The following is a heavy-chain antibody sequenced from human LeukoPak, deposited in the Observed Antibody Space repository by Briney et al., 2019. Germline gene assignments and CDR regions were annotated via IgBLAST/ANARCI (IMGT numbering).Heavy chain of an antibody. V-gene: IGHV3-23*01. CDR2: VTGSGGSP. D-gene: IGHD6-19*01. Sequence: GGSLRLSCAASGFSFSNYGMSWVRQAPGKGLEWVSTVTGSGGSPYYADSVTGRFTISRDNSKNTLFLQMNSLRAEDTAIYYCASTSSGWYSDYWGQGTLVTVSS. CDR3: ASTSSGWYSDY. J-gene: IGHJ4*02. CDR1: GFSFSNYG.